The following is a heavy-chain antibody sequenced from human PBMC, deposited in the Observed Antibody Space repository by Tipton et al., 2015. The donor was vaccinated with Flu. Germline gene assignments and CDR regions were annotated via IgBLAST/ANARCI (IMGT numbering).Heavy chain of an antibody. CDR3: ARDLGGGSGWYRYFDI. CDR2: ISTSGNT. D-gene: IGHD6-19*01. J-gene: IGHJ4*02. Sequence: TLSLTCSVSGGSISSGTYYWSWIRQPAGKGLEWIGRISTSGNTNYNPSLQSRVTISVDWSKNQFSLNLTSVTAADTAVYYCARDLGGGSGWYRYFDIWGQGTLVTVSS. CDR1: GGSISSGTYY. V-gene: IGHV4-61*02.